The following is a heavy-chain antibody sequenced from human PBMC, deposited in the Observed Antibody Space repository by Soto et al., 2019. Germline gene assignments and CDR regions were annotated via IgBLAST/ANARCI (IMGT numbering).Heavy chain of an antibody. CDR3: ARQHLWFGSPYYFDY. J-gene: IGHJ4*02. D-gene: IGHD3-10*01. V-gene: IGHV4-30-4*01. CDR1: GGSISSGDYY. CDR2: IYYSGST. Sequence: SETLSLTCTVSGGSISSGDYYWSWIRQPPGKGLEWVGYIYYSGSTYYNPSLKSRVTISVDTSKNQFSLKLSSVTAADTAVYYCARQHLWFGSPYYFDYWGQGTLVTVSS.